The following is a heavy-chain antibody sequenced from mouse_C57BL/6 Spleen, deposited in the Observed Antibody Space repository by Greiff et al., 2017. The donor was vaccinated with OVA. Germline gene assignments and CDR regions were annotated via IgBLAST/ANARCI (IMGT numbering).Heavy chain of an antibody. V-gene: IGHV2-2*01. CDR3: ARPNWDEAMDY. J-gene: IGHJ4*01. CDR1: GFSLTSYG. CDR2: IWSGGST. D-gene: IGHD4-1*02. Sequence: VQLQQSGPGLVQPSQSLSITCTVSGFSLTSYGVHWVRQSPGKGLEWLGVIWSGGSTDYNAAFISRLSISKDNSKSQVFFKMNSLQADDTAIYYCARPNWDEAMDYWGQGTSVTVSS.